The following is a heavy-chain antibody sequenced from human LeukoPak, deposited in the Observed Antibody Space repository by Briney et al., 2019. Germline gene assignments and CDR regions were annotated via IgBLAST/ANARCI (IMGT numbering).Heavy chain of an antibody. CDR1: GYTFTDYG. D-gene: IGHD6-13*01. V-gene: IGHV1-18*01. J-gene: IGHJ4*02. Sequence: ASVEVSCKASGYTFTDYGISWVRQAPGQGLEWMGWISTHYGHTNYAQKLQGRVTMTTDTSTSTAYMELRSLRSDDTAVYYCARGGQQLDYWGQGTLVTVSS. CDR2: ISTHYGHT. CDR3: ARGGQQLDY.